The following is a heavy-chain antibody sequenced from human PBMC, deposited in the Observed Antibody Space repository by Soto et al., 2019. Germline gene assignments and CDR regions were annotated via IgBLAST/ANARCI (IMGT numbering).Heavy chain of an antibody. D-gene: IGHD3-22*01. CDR2: ISPKSGSI. CDR1: GYTFTRNG. Sequence: ASVKVSCKTSGYTFTRNGISWVRQAPGQGLEWMGWISPKSGSIKYAQKFQGRVIMTTDTSTSAAYMEVRSLRSDDTAVYYCVKDRDSNSWPSRDVWGPGTTVTVSS. V-gene: IGHV1-18*01. J-gene: IGHJ6*02. CDR3: VKDRDSNSWPSRDV.